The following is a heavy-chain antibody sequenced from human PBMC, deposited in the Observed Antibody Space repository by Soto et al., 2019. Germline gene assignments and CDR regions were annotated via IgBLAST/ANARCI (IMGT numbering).Heavy chain of an antibody. J-gene: IGHJ5*02. D-gene: IGHD2-15*01. V-gene: IGHV3-74*01. Sequence: GGSLRLSCAASGFTFSSYWMHWVRQAPGKGLVWVSRINSDGSSTSYADSVKGRFTISRDNAKNTLYLQMNSLRAEDTAVYYCARDPRAPEYCSGGSCYSEWFDPWGQGTLVTVSS. CDR1: GFTFSSYW. CDR3: ARDPRAPEYCSGGSCYSEWFDP. CDR2: INSDGSST.